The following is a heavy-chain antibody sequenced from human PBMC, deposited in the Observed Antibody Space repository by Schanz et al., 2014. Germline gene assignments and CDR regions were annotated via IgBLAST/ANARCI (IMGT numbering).Heavy chain of an antibody. J-gene: IGHJ4*02. CDR3: ARDRLECGAECYSVEVFEI. V-gene: IGHV1-69*08. Sequence: QVQLVQSEAEVKKPGSSVKVSCKASGGTFSSYTISWVRQAPGQGLEWMGRIIPILGIANYAQKFQGRVTMTIDPYTSTAYMELRSLRSEDTAVYYCARDRLECGAECYSVEVFEIWGQGTLVIVSS. CDR1: GGTFSSYT. D-gene: IGHD2-21*01. CDR2: IIPILGIA.